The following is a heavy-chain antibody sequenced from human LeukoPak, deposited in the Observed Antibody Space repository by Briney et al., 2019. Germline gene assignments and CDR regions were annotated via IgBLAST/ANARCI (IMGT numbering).Heavy chain of an antibody. CDR2: IYHSGST. CDR1: EYSISSGYY. V-gene: IGHV4-38-2*02. J-gene: IGHJ6*03. CDR3: ARGSPVSYGKLVDYYYYYYMDV. Sequence: SETLSLTCTVSEYSISSGYYWGWIRQPPGKGLEWIGSIYHSGSTYYNPSLKSRVTISVDTSKNQFSLKLSSVTAADTAVYYCARGSPVSYGKLVDYYYYYYMDVWGKGTTVTISS. D-gene: IGHD5-18*01.